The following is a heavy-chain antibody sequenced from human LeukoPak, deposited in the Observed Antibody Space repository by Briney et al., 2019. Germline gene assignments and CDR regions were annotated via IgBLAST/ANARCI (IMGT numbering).Heavy chain of an antibody. CDR2: IYYSGST. J-gene: IGHJ5*02. CDR3: ARTSTMVRGNWFDP. V-gene: IGHV4-59*01. D-gene: IGHD3-10*01. Sequence: PSETLSLTCTVSGGSISSYYWSWIRQPPGKGLKWIGYIYYSGSTNYNPSLKSRVTISVDTSKNQFSLKLSSVTAADTAVYYCARTSTMVRGNWFDPWGQGTLVTVSS. CDR1: GGSISSYY.